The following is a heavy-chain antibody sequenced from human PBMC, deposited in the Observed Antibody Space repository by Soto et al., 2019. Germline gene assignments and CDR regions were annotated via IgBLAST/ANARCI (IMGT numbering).Heavy chain of an antibody. V-gene: IGHV1-2*04. D-gene: IGHD2-2*01. CDR3: ARDGGVGCSSTSCYGYYYYYYMDV. CDR2: INPNSGGT. J-gene: IGHJ6*03. Sequence: ASVKVSCKASGYTFTGYYMHWVRQAPGQGLEWMGWINPNSGGTNYAQKFQGWVTMTRDTSISTAYMELSRLRSDDTAVYYCARDGGVGCSSTSCYGYYYYYYMDVWGKGTTVTVSS. CDR1: GYTFTGYY.